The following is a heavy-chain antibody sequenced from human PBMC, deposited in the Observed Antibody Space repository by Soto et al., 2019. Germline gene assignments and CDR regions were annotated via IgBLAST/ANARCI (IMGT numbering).Heavy chain of an antibody. CDR1: GYTFTSYD. J-gene: IGHJ4*02. Sequence: QVQLVQSGAEVRKPGASVKVSCEASGYTFTSYDIYWVRQATGQGLEWMGWMNPNTGNSGYAQKFQGRVTMTSDTSIRTAHMELSSLRSEDTAVYYCARRAETNGWNGFGADKYYFDSWGQGTLVTVSS. D-gene: IGHD1-1*01. CDR2: MNPNTGNS. V-gene: IGHV1-8*01. CDR3: ARRAETNGWNGFGADKYYFDS.